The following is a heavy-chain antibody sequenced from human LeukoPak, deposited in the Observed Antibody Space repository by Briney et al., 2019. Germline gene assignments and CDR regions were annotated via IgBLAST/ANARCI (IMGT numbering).Heavy chain of an antibody. J-gene: IGHJ4*02. V-gene: IGHV5-51*01. CDR1: GSSFTSYW. D-gene: IGHD4-17*01. CDR2: IYPGDSDT. Sequence: GESLKISCKGSGSSFTSYWIGWVRQMPGKGLEWLGIIYPGDSDTRYSPSVKGQVTISADKSISTAYLQWSSLKAADTAMYYCARQDNYGDNFDYWGQGTLVTVSS. CDR3: ARQDNYGDNFDY.